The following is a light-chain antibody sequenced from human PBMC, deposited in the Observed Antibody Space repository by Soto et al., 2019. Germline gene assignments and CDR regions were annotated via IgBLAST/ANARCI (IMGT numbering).Light chain of an antibody. CDR2: DVS. Sequence: QSALTQPRSVSGSPGQSVTISCTGTSSDVGGYNYVSWYQQHPGKAPKLMIYDVSKRPSGVPDRFSGSKSGNTASLTISGLQAEDEADYYCCSYAGSYPSYVFGTGPKVPVL. CDR1: SSDVGGYNY. V-gene: IGLV2-11*01. CDR3: CSYAGSYPSYV. J-gene: IGLJ1*01.